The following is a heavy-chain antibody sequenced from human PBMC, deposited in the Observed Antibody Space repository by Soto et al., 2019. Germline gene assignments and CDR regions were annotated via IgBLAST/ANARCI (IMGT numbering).Heavy chain of an antibody. CDR3: ARDRITGTTSRAWFDP. Sequence: SETLSLTCTVSGGSINSYYWSWIRQPPGKGLEWIGYIYYSGSTNYNPSLKSRVTISVDTSKNQFSLKLSSVTAADTAVYYCARDRITGTTSRAWFDPWGQGTLVTVSS. CDR2: IYYSGST. J-gene: IGHJ5*02. D-gene: IGHD1-7*01. V-gene: IGHV4-59*01. CDR1: GGSINSYY.